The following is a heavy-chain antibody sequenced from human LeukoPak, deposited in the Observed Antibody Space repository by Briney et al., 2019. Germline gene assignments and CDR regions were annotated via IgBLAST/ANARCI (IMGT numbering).Heavy chain of an antibody. D-gene: IGHD6-13*01. V-gene: IGHV3-53*01. CDR3: ADSSSWSYAFDI. J-gene: IGHJ3*02. CDR2: IYSYGST. Sequence: GGSLRLSCAASGFTVSSNYMSWVRQAPGKGLEWVSVIYSYGSTYYADSVKGRFTISRDNSKNTLYLQMNSLRAEDTAVYYCADSSSWSYAFDIWGQGTMVTVSS. CDR1: GFTVSSNY.